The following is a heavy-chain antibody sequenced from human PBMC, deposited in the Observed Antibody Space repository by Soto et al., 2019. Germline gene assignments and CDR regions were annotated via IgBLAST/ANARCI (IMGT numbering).Heavy chain of an antibody. CDR3: VRIAAARFYYYYGMDV. Sequence: QVQLVESGGGVVQPGRSLRLSCAASGFTFSSYGMHWVRQAPGKGLEWVAVISYDGSNKYYADSVKGRFTISRDNSKNTLYLQMNSLRAEATAVYYCVRIAAARFYYYYGMDVWGQGTTVTVSS. V-gene: IGHV3-30*03. J-gene: IGHJ6*02. D-gene: IGHD6-13*01. CDR1: GFTFSSYG. CDR2: ISYDGSNK.